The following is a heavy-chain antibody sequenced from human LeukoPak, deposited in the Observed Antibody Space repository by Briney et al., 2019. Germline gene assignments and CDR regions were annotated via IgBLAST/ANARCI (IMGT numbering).Heavy chain of an antibody. J-gene: IGHJ4*02. CDR2: FDPEDGET. D-gene: IGHD3-22*01. CDR1: GYTLTELS. CDR3: ATTLSGYYDSSGYFPNY. V-gene: IGHV1-24*01. Sequence: ASVKVSCKVSGYTLTELSMHWVRQAPGKGLEWMGGFDPEDGETIYAQKFQGRVTMTEDTSTDTAYMELSSLGSEDTAVYYCATTLSGYYDSSGYFPNYWGQGTLVTVSS.